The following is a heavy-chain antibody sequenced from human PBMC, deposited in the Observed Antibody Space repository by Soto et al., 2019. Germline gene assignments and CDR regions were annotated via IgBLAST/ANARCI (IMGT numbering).Heavy chain of an antibody. V-gene: IGHV4-59*01. D-gene: IGHD2-21*02. Sequence: XETLSLTCSVSGGSISSYYWSWTRQPPGKGLEWIGYIFYSGRSGSTNYNPSLKSRVTISVDTSKNQFSLKLSSVTAADTAVYYCARTALGWFDPWGQGTLVTVSS. CDR1: GGSISSYY. J-gene: IGHJ5*02. CDR2: IFYSGRSGST. CDR3: ARTALGWFDP.